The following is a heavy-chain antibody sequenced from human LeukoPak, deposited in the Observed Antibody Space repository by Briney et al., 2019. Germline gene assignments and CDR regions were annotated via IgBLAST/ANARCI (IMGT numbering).Heavy chain of an antibody. V-gene: IGHV1-2*02. CDR1: GYTFTGYY. CDR3: AREYCSSTSCTPWFGP. D-gene: IGHD2-2*01. Sequence: GASVKVSCKASGYTFTGYYMHWVRQAPGQGLEWMGWINPNSGGTNYAQKFQGRVTMTRDTSISTAYMELSRLRSDDTAVYYCAREYCSSTSCTPWFGPWGQGTLVTVSS. CDR2: INPNSGGT. J-gene: IGHJ5*02.